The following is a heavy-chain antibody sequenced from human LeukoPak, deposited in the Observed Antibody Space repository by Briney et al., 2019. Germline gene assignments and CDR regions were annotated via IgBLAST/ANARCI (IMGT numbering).Heavy chain of an antibody. J-gene: IGHJ4*02. CDR2: INPNNGST. CDR3: ARGYSDSFGYRSYYYDY. D-gene: IGHD3-16*02. V-gene: IGHV1-2*02. CDR1: AYTFTDYY. Sequence: ASVKVSCKASAYTFTDYYINWVRQAPGHGLEWLGWINPNNGSTNYQQKFQGRVTMTTDTSISTGYMELRGLMSDDTALYYCARGYSDSFGYRSYYYDYWGQGTLLTVSS.